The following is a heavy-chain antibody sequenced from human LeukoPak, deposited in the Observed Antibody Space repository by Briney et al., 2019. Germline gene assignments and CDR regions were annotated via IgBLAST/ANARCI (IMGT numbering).Heavy chain of an antibody. CDR1: GGSISSYY. CDR2: IYYSGST. CDR3: ARGFNEYVAFDY. J-gene: IGHJ4*02. Sequence: SETLSLTCTVSGGSISSYYWSWIRQPPGKGLEWIGYIYYSGSTNYNPSLKSRVTISVDTSKNQFSLKLSSVTAADTAVYYCARGFNEYVAFDYWGQGTLVTVSS. D-gene: IGHD3-16*01. V-gene: IGHV4-59*08.